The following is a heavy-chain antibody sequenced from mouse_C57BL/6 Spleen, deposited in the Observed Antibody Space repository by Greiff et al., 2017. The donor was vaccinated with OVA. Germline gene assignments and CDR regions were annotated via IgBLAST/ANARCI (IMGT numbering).Heavy chain of an antibody. CDR3: ARGTLFTTVVATNFDV. J-gene: IGHJ1*03. V-gene: IGHV5-4*03. Sequence: EVMLVESGGGLVKPGGSLKLSCAASGFTFSSYAMSWVRQTPEKRLEWVATISDGGSYTYYPDNVKGRFTISRDNAKNNLYLQMSHLKSEDTAMYYCARGTLFTTVVATNFDVWGTGTTVTVSS. CDR1: GFTFSSYA. D-gene: IGHD1-1*01. CDR2: ISDGGSYT.